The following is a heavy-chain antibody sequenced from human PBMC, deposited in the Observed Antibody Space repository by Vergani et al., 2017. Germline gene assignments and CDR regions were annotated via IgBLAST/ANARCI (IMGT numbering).Heavy chain of an antibody. CDR2: IYTSGST. D-gene: IGHD4-11*01. CDR3: ARGDYRRLGDYYYYGMDV. V-gene: IGHV4-61*02. Sequence: QVQLQESGPGLVKPSQTLSLTCTVSGGSISSGSYYWSWIRQPAGKGLEWIGRIYTSGSTNYNPSLKSRVTISVDTSKNQFSLKLSSVTAADTAVYYCARGDYRRLGDYYYYGMDVWGQGTTVTVSS. CDR1: GGSISSGSYY. J-gene: IGHJ6*02.